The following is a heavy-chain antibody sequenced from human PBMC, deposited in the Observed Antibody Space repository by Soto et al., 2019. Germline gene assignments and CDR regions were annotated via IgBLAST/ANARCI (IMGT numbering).Heavy chain of an antibody. CDR2: ISGSGGST. CDR1: GFTFSSYA. D-gene: IGHD3-10*01. Sequence: PGGSLRLSCAASGFTFSSYAMSWVRQAPGKGLEWVSAISGSGGSTYYADSVKGRFTISRDNSKNTLYLQMNSLRAEDTAVYYCAKDSPLRHYYGSGSPDAFDIWGQGTRVTVSS. V-gene: IGHV3-23*01. J-gene: IGHJ3*02. CDR3: AKDSPLRHYYGSGSPDAFDI.